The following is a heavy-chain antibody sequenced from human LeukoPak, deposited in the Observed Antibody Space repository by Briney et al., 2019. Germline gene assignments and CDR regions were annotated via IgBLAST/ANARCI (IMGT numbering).Heavy chain of an antibody. J-gene: IGHJ3*02. CDR1: GFTFSSYG. CDR3: ARGTQTNDAFDI. V-gene: IGHV3-30*03. CDR2: ISYDGSNK. Sequence: QPGGSLRLSCAASGFTFSSYGMHWVRQAPGKGLEWVAVISYDGSNKYYADSVKGRFTISRDNSKNTLYLQMNSLRAEDTAVYYCARGTQTNDAFDIWGQGTMDTVSS.